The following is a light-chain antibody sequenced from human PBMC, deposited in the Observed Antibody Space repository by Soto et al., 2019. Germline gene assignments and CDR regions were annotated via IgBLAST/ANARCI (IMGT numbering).Light chain of an antibody. CDR2: DAS. V-gene: IGKV3-11*01. CDR3: QQRSNWL. Sequence: EDVLTQSPATLSLSPGERATLSCRASQSVSNCVAWYQQKPGQAPRLLIYDASNRATGVPARFSGSGSGTDFTLTISSLEPEDFAVYYGQQRSNWLFGPGTKVDIK. CDR1: QSVSNC. J-gene: IGKJ3*01.